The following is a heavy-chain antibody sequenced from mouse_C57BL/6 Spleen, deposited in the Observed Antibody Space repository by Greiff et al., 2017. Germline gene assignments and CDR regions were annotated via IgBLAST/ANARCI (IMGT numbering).Heavy chain of an antibody. Sequence: QVQLQQPGAELVRPGSSVKLSCKASGYTFTSYWMDWVKQRPGQGLEWIGNIYPSDSETHYNQKFKDKATLTVDKSSSTAYMQLSSLTSEDSAVYYCAIYDGYYAYAMDYWGQGTSVTVSS. CDR1: GYTFTSYW. CDR2: IYPSDSET. CDR3: AIYDGYYAYAMDY. J-gene: IGHJ4*01. V-gene: IGHV1-61*01. D-gene: IGHD2-3*01.